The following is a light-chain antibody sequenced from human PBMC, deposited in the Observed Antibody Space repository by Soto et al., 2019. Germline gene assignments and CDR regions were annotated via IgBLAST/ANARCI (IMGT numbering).Light chain of an antibody. V-gene: IGKV3-15*01. CDR2: GAS. J-gene: IGKJ1*01. Sequence: EIVMTQSPDTLSVSPGERDTLSRRASQSVSSNLAWYQQKTGQAPRIIIYGASTRATGIPARFSGSGYGTEFNLTISSLQSEDFAVYYCQQYNNWRKTFGQGTKVDIK. CDR1: QSVSSN. CDR3: QQYNNWRKT.